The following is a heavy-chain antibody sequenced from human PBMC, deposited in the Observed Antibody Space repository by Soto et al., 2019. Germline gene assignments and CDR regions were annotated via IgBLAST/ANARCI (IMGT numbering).Heavy chain of an antibody. V-gene: IGHV5-10-1*01. CDR3: ARIYCTTTTRDSWFDP. D-gene: IGHD2-2*01. Sequence: GESLKISCTVFGYTFTTFWISWVRQMPGKGLEWMGRIDPGDTYATYSPAFQGHVTISADKATSTAYLQWSSLKASDTAMYFCARIYCTTTTRDSWFDPWGQGTLVTVSS. CDR1: GYTFTTFW. J-gene: IGHJ5*02. CDR2: IDPGDTYA.